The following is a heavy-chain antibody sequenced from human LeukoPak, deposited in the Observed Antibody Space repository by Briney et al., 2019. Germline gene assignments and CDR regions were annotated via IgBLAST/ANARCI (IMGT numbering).Heavy chain of an antibody. V-gene: IGHV3-30*04. D-gene: IGHD3-10*01. CDR2: ISSGGTYE. CDR3: ARDSTYYYDSGSSGPHYFDN. CDR1: GFSFNNNA. J-gene: IGHJ4*02. Sequence: GGPLRLSCTASGFSFNNNAMSWVRQAPGKGLEWVSLISSGGTYEYYVDSVKGRFTISRDNSKNTLYLQLNSLRAEDTAVYYCARDSTYYYDSGSSGPHYFDNWGQGTLVTVSS.